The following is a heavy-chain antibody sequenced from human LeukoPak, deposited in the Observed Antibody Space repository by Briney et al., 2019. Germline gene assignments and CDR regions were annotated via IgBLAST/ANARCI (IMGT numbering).Heavy chain of an antibody. Sequence: GGSLRLSCAVSGFTFTTYWMTWVRQAPGKGLEWVANIKEDGSEKQYVDSVKGRFTISRDNSKNTLYLQMNSLRSEDTAVYYCAKKYGSGSYYFDYWGQGTLVTVSS. D-gene: IGHD3-10*01. CDR2: IKEDGSEK. J-gene: IGHJ4*02. CDR1: GFTFTTYW. CDR3: AKKYGSGSYYFDY. V-gene: IGHV3-7*03.